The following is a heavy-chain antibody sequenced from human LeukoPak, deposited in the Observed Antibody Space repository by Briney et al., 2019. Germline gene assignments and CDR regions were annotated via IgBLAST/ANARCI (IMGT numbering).Heavy chain of an antibody. V-gene: IGHV4-59*01. CDR2: IYYRGRT. Sequence: SETLSLTCTVSGGSINSYYWNWIRQSPGKGLEWIGYIYYRGRTNNNPSLKSRVTISVDTSKNQFSLKLSSVTAADTAVYYCARADYYDSSGYYEIDYWGQGTLVTVSS. CDR3: ARADYYDSSGYYEIDY. J-gene: IGHJ4*02. CDR1: GGSINSYY. D-gene: IGHD3-22*01.